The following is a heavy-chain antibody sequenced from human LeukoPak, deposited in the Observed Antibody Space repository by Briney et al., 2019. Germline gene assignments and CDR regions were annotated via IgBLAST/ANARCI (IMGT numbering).Heavy chain of an antibody. V-gene: IGHV4-61*02. D-gene: IGHD3-10*01. Sequence: PSETLSLTCTVSGGSISSGSYYWSWIRQPAGKGLEWIGRIYTSGSTNYNPSLKSRVTISVDTSKNQFSLKLSSVTAADTAVYYCARRGYYYGMDVWGQGTTVTVSS. J-gene: IGHJ6*02. CDR3: ARRGYYYGMDV. CDR2: IYTSGST. CDR1: GGSISSGSYY.